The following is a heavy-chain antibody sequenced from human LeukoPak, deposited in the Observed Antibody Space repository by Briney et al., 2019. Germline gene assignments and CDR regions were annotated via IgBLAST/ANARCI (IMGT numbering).Heavy chain of an antibody. Sequence: ASVKVSCKASGYTFTSYDINWVRQATGQGLEWMGWMNPNSGNTGYAQKFQGRVTMTRNTSISTDYMELSSLRSEDTAVYYCASGRARAIFGVVIPGWFDPWGQGTLVTVSS. V-gene: IGHV1-8*01. D-gene: IGHD3-3*01. CDR3: ASGRARAIFGVVIPGWFDP. J-gene: IGHJ5*02. CDR1: GYTFTSYD. CDR2: MNPNSGNT.